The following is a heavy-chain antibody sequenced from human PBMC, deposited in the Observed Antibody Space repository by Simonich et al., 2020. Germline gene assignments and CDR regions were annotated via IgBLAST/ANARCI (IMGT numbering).Heavy chain of an antibody. D-gene: IGHD6-6*01. CDR2: ISSSGSTI. CDR1: GFTFSSYE. Sequence: EVQLVESGGGLVQPGGSLRLSCAASGFTFSSYEMNWVRQAPGKGLEWVSYISSSGSTIYYPDSVKGRFTTSRDNAKNSLYLQMNSLRAEDTAVYYCARDFRLQLVEIGTYYYYGMDVWGQGTTVTVSS. J-gene: IGHJ6*02. V-gene: IGHV3-48*03. CDR3: ARDFRLQLVEIGTYYYYGMDV.